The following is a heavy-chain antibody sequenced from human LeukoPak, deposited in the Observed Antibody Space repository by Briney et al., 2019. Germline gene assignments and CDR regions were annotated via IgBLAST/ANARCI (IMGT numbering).Heavy chain of an antibody. Sequence: ASVKVSCKASGYTFTSYDINWVRQATGQGLEWMGWMNPNSGNTGYAQKFQGRVTMTRNTSISTAYMELSSLRSEDTAVYYGARVGRKGWYGWFGSWGQRTLGTGSS. J-gene: IGHJ5*01. V-gene: IGHV1-8*01. CDR2: MNPNSGNT. CDR3: ARVGRKGWYGWFGS. D-gene: IGHD6-19*01. CDR1: GYTFTSYD.